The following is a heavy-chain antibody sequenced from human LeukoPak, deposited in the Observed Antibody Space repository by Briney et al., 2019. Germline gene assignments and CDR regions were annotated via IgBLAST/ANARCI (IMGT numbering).Heavy chain of an antibody. CDR3: ARDLTMVRGVIIDP. Sequence: GASVKVSCKASGYTFTSYDINWVRQATGQGLEWMGWINPNSGNTGYAQKFQGRVTMTRNTSISTAYMELSSLRSEDTAVYYCARDLTMVRGVIIDPWGQGTLVTVSS. V-gene: IGHV1-8*01. CDR2: INPNSGNT. D-gene: IGHD3-10*01. CDR1: GYTFTSYD. J-gene: IGHJ5*02.